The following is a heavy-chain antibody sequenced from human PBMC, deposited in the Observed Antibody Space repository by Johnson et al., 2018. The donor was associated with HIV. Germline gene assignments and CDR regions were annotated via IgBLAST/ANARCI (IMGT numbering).Heavy chain of an antibody. J-gene: IGHJ3*02. Sequence: QVQLMESGGGLIQPWGSLRLSCAVSGFIVSSNYMCWIRQAPGKGLEWVSYISSRGSTIYYADSVKGRFPISRDNDKNSLYLHMNSLRAEDTALYYCARDKVWQWLSSRDADAFDIWGQGTMVSVSS. V-gene: IGHV3-11*04. CDR1: GFIVSSNY. CDR3: ARDKVWQWLSSRDADAFDI. D-gene: IGHD6-19*01. CDR2: ISSRGSTI.